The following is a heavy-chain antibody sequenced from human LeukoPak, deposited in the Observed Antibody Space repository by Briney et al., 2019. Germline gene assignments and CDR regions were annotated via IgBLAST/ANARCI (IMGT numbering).Heavy chain of an antibody. CDR3: ARDPTTVTKGFDI. Sequence: PSETLSLTCTVSGDSISSHYWSWIRQSPGKGLEWIGYISYSGSTNYNPSLKSRVTISVDTSKKQFSLKLSSVTAADTAVYYCARDPTTVTKGFDIWGQGTLVTVSS. CDR1: GDSISSHY. D-gene: IGHD4-17*01. CDR2: ISYSGST. V-gene: IGHV4-59*11. J-gene: IGHJ3*02.